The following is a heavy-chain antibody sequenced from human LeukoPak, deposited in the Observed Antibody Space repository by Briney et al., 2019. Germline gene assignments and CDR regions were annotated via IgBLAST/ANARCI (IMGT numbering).Heavy chain of an antibody. CDR1: GFTFSNYW. CDR3: VRGYCSSTSCFHSIFDY. J-gene: IGHJ4*02. D-gene: IGHD2-2*01. Sequence: HPGGSLRLSCAASGFTFSNYWMNWVRHAPEKGLEWVANIQEDGSEKNYVDSLKGRFTISRDNAKNSLYLQLNSLRAEDTAVYYCVRGYCSSTSCFHSIFDYWGQGTLVTVSS. V-gene: IGHV3-7*04. CDR2: IQEDGSEK.